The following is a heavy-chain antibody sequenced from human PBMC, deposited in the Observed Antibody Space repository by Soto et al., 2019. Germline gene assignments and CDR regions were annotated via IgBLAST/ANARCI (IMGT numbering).Heavy chain of an antibody. CDR1: GYTLSEDS. D-gene: IGHD2-15*01. CDR3: VIAEYSSGATCYSGHSWLDP. CDR2: FDPEDGET. J-gene: IGHJ5*02. Sequence: QVQLIQSGAEVRKPGASVKVSCKVSGYTLSEDSIQWVRQAPGKGLEWMGGFDPEDGETRYALKFQGSVTMTEDTATDTAYMELSSLRFEDTAVYYCVIAEYSSGATCYSGHSWLDPWGQGTLVTVSS. V-gene: IGHV1-24*01.